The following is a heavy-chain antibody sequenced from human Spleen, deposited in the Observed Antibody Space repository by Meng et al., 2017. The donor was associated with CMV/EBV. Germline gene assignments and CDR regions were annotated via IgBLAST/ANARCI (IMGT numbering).Heavy chain of an antibody. CDR1: PISSGGYY. CDR3: ARDDQQGGYFDL. D-gene: IGHD2-2*01. J-gene: IGHJ4*02. V-gene: IGHV4-31*02. Sequence: PISSGGYYWSWIRQHPGKGLEWIGYIYYIGTTYYNPSLKSRVAISVDTSKNYFSLKLSSVTAADTAVYYCARDDQQGGYFDLWGRGTLVTVSS. CDR2: IYYIGTT.